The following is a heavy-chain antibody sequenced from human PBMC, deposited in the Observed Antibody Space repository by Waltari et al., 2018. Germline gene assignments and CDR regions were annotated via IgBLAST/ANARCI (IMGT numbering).Heavy chain of an antibody. J-gene: IGHJ3*02. Sequence: QVQLQESGPGLVKPSETLSLTCTVSGGSISRGGHYWSWIRQHPGKGLEWIGYIYYSGSTYYNPSLQSLVTISVDTSQNQFSLKLTSVTAADTAVYYCARDRGGYGEVDIWGQGTMVTVSS. D-gene: IGHD5-12*01. CDR1: GGSISRGGHY. CDR3: ARDRGGYGEVDI. V-gene: IGHV4-31*01. CDR2: IYYSGST.